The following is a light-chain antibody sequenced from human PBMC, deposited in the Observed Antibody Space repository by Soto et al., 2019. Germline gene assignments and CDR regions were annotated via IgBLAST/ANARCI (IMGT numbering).Light chain of an antibody. CDR2: GAS. V-gene: IGKV3-15*01. J-gene: IGKJ1*01. Sequence: EIVMTQSPATLSVSPGERATLSCRASQSVSSNLAWYQQKPGQAPRLLIYGASTRATGIPARFSGSGSGTAFTLTISSLQSEDFEVYYCQQYNNWPRTFGQGTKVEIX. CDR1: QSVSSN. CDR3: QQYNNWPRT.